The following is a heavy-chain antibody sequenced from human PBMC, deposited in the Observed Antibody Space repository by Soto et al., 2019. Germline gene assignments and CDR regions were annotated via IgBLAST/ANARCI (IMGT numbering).Heavy chain of an antibody. Sequence: PGGSLRLSCAASGFTFSSYGMDWVRQAPGKGLEWVAVIWYDGSNKYYADSVKGRFTIARDNSKNTLYLQMNSLRAEDTAVYYWAREESIAVAGTGEYFQHWGQGTMVTVSS. J-gene: IGHJ1*01. D-gene: IGHD6-19*01. CDR2: IWYDGSNK. CDR3: AREESIAVAGTGEYFQH. V-gene: IGHV3-33*01. CDR1: GFTFSSYG.